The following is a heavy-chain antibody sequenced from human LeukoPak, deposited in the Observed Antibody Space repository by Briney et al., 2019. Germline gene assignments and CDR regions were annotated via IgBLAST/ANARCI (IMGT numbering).Heavy chain of an antibody. D-gene: IGHD3-22*01. CDR2: IYYGGST. Sequence: SETLSLTCTVSGGSISSSSYYWGWIRQPPGKGLEWIGSIYYGGSTYYNPSLKSRVTISVDTSKNQFSLKLSSVTAADTAVYYCARVGVRGYFTGYFDYWGQGTLVTVSS. CDR1: GGSISSSSYY. CDR3: ARVGVRGYFTGYFDY. V-gene: IGHV4-39*07. J-gene: IGHJ4*02.